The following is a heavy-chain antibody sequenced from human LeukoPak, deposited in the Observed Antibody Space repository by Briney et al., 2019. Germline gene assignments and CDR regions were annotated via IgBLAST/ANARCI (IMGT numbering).Heavy chain of an antibody. D-gene: IGHD3-3*01. CDR3: ARDGRNYDLDYFDY. J-gene: IGHJ4*02. Sequence: ASVKVSCKASGYTFTSYGISWVRQAPGQGLEWMGWISAYNGNTNYAQKLQGRVTMTTDTSTSTAYMEPRSLRSDDTAVYYCARDGRNYDLDYFDYWGQGTLVTVSS. CDR1: GYTFTSYG. CDR2: ISAYNGNT. V-gene: IGHV1-18*01.